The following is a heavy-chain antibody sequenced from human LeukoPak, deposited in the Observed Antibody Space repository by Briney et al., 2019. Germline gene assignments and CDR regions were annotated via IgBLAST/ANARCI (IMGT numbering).Heavy chain of an antibody. V-gene: IGHV1-69*05. CDR1: GGTFSSYA. J-gene: IGHJ4*02. CDR3: ARLVGATRYGPYYFDY. Sequence: SVKVSCKASGGTFSSYAISWVRQAPGQGLEWMGGIIPIFGTANYAQKFQGRVTITTDESTSTAYMELSSLRSEDTAVYYCARLVGATRYGPYYFDYWGQGTLSPSPQ. CDR2: IIPIFGTA. D-gene: IGHD1-26*01.